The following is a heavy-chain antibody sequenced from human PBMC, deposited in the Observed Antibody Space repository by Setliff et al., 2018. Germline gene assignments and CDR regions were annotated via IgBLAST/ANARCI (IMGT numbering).Heavy chain of an antibody. J-gene: IGHJ4*02. Sequence: ASVKVSCKASGYSFTSYGISWVRQAPGQGLEWMGWINPDSGETVYAHKFQGKIIMTRDTSVSTAYVELRSLRSDDTAVYYCARINFYVSSGYYYAPDYWGQGTLVTVSS. CDR2: INPDSGET. CDR1: GYSFTSYG. D-gene: IGHD3-22*01. CDR3: ARINFYVSSGYYYAPDY. V-gene: IGHV1-2*07.